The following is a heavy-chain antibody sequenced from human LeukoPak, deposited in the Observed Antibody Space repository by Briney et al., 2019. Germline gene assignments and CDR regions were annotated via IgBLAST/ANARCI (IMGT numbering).Heavy chain of an antibody. V-gene: IGHV4-34*01. CDR2: INHSGST. J-gene: IGHJ5*02. CDR1: GGSFSGYY. Sequence: SETLSLTCAVYGGSFSGYYWSWIRQPPGKGLEWIGEINHSGSTNYNPSLKSRVTISVDTSKNQFSLKLSSVTAADTAVYYCARGRSYYDFWSGYLRRSRFDPWGQGTLVTVSS. CDR3: ARGRSYYDFWSGYLRRSRFDP. D-gene: IGHD3-3*01.